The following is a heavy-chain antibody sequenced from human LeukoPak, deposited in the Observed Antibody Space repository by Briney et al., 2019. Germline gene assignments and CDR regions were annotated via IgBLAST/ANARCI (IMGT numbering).Heavy chain of an antibody. D-gene: IGHD2-15*01. Sequence: LETLSLTCTVSGGSISSYYWSWIRQPPGKGLEWNGYIYYSGSTNYNPSLKSRVTISVDTSKNQFSLKLSSVTAADTAVYYCARGGDCSGGSCYFFDYWGQGTLVTVSS. CDR2: IYYSGST. J-gene: IGHJ4*02. V-gene: IGHV4-59*01. CDR1: GGSISSYY. CDR3: ARGGDCSGGSCYFFDY.